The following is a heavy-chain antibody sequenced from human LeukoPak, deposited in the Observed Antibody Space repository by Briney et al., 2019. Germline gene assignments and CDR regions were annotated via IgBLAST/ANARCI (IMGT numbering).Heavy chain of an antibody. CDR1: GFTFSNYW. V-gene: IGHV3-74*01. Sequence: GGSLRPSCVASGFTFSNYWMLWVRQAPGKGLMWVSLISTDGKSTRYAESVKGRFTISRDNAKNALYLQMDILRVEDTALYFCVRDYQFIQEVWGQGTTVTVSS. CDR3: VRDYQFIQEV. J-gene: IGHJ6*02. D-gene: IGHD2-2*01. CDR2: ISTDGKST.